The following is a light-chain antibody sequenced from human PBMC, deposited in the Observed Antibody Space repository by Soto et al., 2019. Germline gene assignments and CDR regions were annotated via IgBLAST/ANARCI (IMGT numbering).Light chain of an antibody. J-gene: IGKJ1*01. V-gene: IGKV1-5*03. CDR2: KAS. CDR3: QQYESFPRT. Sequence: DIQMTQSPSTLSASVGDRVTITCRASQSITNSLAWYQQKPGKAPKLLIYKASTLESGAPSRFSGSGSVTEFTLSISSLQPDDVATYYCQQYESFPRTFGQGTNVEIK. CDR1: QSITNS.